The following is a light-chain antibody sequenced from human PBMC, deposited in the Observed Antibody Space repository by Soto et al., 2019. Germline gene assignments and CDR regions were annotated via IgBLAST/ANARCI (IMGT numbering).Light chain of an antibody. V-gene: IGKV3-11*01. J-gene: IGKJ1*01. CDR3: QQRSNCWT. CDR1: QSVSTF. CDR2: DAS. Sequence: EIVLTQSPATLSLSPGERAALSYRASQSVSTFLAWCQHKPGQAPRLLIYDASNRATGIPARCSGSGSGTAFTITISSLEPEDFAVYYCQQRSNCWTFGQGTKVEIK.